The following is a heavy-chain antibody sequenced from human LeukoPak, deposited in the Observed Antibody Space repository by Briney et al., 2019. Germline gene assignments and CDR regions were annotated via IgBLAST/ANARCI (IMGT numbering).Heavy chain of an antibody. CDR2: INPSSGVT. CDR1: GYIFTNYY. V-gene: IGHV1-2*06. J-gene: IGHJ4*02. D-gene: IGHD3-10*01. Sequence: GASVKVSCKASGYIFTNYYIHWVRQAPGQGLERMGRINPSSGVTHYAQKFQGNVTMTRDTSISKAYMELSRLRSDDTAVYYCVTRGGESSPMRYWGQGTLVTVSS. CDR3: VTRGGESSPMRY.